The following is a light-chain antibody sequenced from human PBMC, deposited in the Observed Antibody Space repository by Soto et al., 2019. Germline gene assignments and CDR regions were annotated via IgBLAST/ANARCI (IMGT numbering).Light chain of an antibody. CDR1: NSDVGGYNY. V-gene: IGLV2-8*01. CDR3: SSYAGSNNWV. J-gene: IGLJ3*02. Sequence: QPVLTQPPSASGSPGQSVTISCTGTNSDVGGYNYVSWYQQHPGKAPKIMMFEVTKRPSGVPDRFSGSKSGNTASLTVSGLQAEDEADYYCSSYAGSNNWVFGGGTKVTVL. CDR2: EVT.